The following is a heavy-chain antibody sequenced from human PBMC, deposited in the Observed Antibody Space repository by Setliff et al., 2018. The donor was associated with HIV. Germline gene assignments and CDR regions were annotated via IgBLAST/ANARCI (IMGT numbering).Heavy chain of an antibody. Sequence: SETLSLTCTVSGNSTSTYFWSWIRQPAGKGLEWIGRIYPSGATNYNPSLKSRVTMSVDMSRNQFSLKLCSVTAADTAVYYCARIRGDYFFDYWGQGILVTSPQ. CDR1: GNSTSTYF. J-gene: IGHJ4*02. D-gene: IGHD2-21*02. CDR2: IYPSGAT. CDR3: ARIRGDYFFDY. V-gene: IGHV4-4*07.